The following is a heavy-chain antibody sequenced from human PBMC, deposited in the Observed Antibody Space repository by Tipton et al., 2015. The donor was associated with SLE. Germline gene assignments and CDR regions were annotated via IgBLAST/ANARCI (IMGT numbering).Heavy chain of an antibody. Sequence: TLSLTCTVSGGSISGYYWSWIRQPPGKELEWIGYMYYSGTTNYNPSLKSRVTMSVDTSKNQFSLKLDSVTAADTAVYYCARDMSSRGGWFDPWGQGTLVTVSS. D-gene: IGHD6-13*01. CDR1: GGSISGYY. J-gene: IGHJ5*02. CDR3: ARDMSSRGGWFDP. V-gene: IGHV4-59*01. CDR2: MYYSGTT.